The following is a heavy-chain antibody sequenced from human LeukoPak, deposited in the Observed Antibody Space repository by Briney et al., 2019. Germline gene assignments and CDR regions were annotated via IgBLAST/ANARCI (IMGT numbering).Heavy chain of an antibody. CDR1: NGFDNLYF. J-gene: IGHJ4*02. D-gene: IGHD1-26*01. CDR3: ARVGANPTYYFDY. CDR2: VTYRGSA. Sequence: SETLSLTCAVYNGFDNLYFMLVRQPPGKGLEWIGEVTYRGSANYNPSLRSRATISINVSQRQFSLILKSVTAADTAVYYCARVGANPTYYFDYWGQGTLVTVSS. V-gene: IGHV4-34*01.